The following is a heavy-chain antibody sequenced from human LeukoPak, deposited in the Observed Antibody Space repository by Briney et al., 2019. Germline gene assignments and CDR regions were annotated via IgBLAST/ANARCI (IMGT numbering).Heavy chain of an antibody. D-gene: IGHD6-13*01. CDR1: GFTFSSYA. J-gene: IGHJ3*02. V-gene: IGHV3-30*04. Sequence: GGSLRLSCAAFGFTFSSYAMHWVRQAPGKGLEWVAVISYDGSNKYYADSVKGRFTISRDNSKNTLYLQMNSLRAEDTAVYYCARPAVWTASPFDIWGQGTMVTVSS. CDR3: ARPAVWTASPFDI. CDR2: ISYDGSNK.